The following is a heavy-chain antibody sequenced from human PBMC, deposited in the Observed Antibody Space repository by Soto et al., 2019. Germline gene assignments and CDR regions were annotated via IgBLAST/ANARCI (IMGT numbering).Heavy chain of an antibody. J-gene: IGHJ6*02. V-gene: IGHV4-30-4*01. Sequence: SETLSLTCTVSGGSISSGDYYWSWIRQPPGKGLEWIGYIYYSGSTYYNPSLKSRVTISVETSKNQFSLKLGSVTAADSAVYYGARQVVGSSRYYCYFYGMDVWGQGATVTVSS. CDR2: IYYSGST. CDR3: ARQVVGSSRYYCYFYGMDV. D-gene: IGHD2-15*01. CDR1: GGSISSGDYY.